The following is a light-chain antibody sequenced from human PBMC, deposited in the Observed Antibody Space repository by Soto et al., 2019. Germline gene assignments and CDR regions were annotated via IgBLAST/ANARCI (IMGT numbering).Light chain of an antibody. J-gene: IGKJ3*01. CDR2: GAS. CDR1: QGISNW. CDR3: HKANSLPFI. V-gene: IGKV1-12*01. Sequence: DIQMTQSPSSVSASVGDRVTITCRASQGISNWLAWYQQKPGKAPKLLIYGASSLQSGVPSRFSGSGCEKDFTLTISSQQPEDFAPYYCHKANSLPFIFGPGTKVDIK.